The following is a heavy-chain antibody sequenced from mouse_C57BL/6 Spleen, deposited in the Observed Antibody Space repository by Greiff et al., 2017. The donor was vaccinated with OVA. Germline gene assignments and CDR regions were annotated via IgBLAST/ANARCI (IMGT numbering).Heavy chain of an antibody. CDR1: GYTFTEYT. J-gene: IGHJ4*01. CDR3: ARHEERTYYSNYHAMDY. CDR2: FYPGSGSI. D-gene: IGHD2-5*01. Sequence: VQLQQSGAELVKPGASVKLSCKASGYTFTEYTIHWVKQRSGQGLEWIGWFYPGSGSIKYNEKFKDKDTLTADKSSSTVYMELSRLTSEDSAVYFCARHEERTYYSNYHAMDYWGQGTSVTVSS. V-gene: IGHV1-62-2*01.